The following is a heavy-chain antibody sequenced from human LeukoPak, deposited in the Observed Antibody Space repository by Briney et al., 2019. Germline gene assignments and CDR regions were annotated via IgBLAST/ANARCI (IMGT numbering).Heavy chain of an antibody. J-gene: IGHJ4*02. CDR2: ISGSGGST. Sequence: GGSLRLSCAPSGFILSCYAMSWVRQAPGKGLEWVSTISGSGGSTYYADSVKGRFTISRDNSKNTVYLQMNSLRAEDTAVYYGAKDRSYSNDVCHGDFAYCCQGTLVTVSS. D-gene: IGHD2-8*01. CDR3: AKDRSYSNDVCHGDFAY. CDR1: GFILSCYA. V-gene: IGHV3-23*01.